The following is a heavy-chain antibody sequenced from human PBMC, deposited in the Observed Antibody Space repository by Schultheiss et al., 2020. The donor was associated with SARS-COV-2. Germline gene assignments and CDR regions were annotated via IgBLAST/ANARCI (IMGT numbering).Heavy chain of an antibody. D-gene: IGHD2-15*01. J-gene: IGHJ5*02. CDR1: GYTFTSYY. CDR2: INPSGGST. Sequence: ASVKVSCKASGYTFTSYYMHWVRQAPGQGLEWMGIINPSGGSTSYAQKFQGWVTMTRDTSISTAYMELSRLRSDDTAVYYCARVGLGYCSGGSCPGWFDPWGQGTLVTVSS. V-gene: IGHV1-46*01. CDR3: ARVGLGYCSGGSCPGWFDP.